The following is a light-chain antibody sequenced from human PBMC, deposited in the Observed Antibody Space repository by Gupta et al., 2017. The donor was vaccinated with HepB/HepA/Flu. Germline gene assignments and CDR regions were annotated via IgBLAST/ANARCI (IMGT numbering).Light chain of an antibody. J-gene: IGLJ1*01. V-gene: IGLV2-23*02. CDR3: CSYAGSQTYV. CDR1: SSDVGSYNL. CDR2: EVS. Sequence: QSALPQPASMSGSPGQSIAISCTGISSDVGSYNLVSWYQHHPGKAPKVMIYEVSKRPSGVSNRFSGSKAGNTASLTISRLQAEDEADYYCCSYAGSQTYVFGTGTKVTVL.